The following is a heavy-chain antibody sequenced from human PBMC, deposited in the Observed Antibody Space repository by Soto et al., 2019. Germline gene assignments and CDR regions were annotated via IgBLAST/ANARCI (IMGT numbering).Heavy chain of an antibody. CDR1: GFTFTSSA. V-gene: IGHV1-58*01. J-gene: IGHJ4*02. D-gene: IGHD6-19*01. CDR3: AADKGIAVAGGGY. Sequence: SVKVSCKASGFTFTSSAVQWVRQARGQRLEWIGWIVVGSGNTNYAQKFQERVTITRDMSTSTAYMELSSLRSEDTAVYYCAADKGIAVAGGGYWGQGTLVTVSS. CDR2: IVVGSGNT.